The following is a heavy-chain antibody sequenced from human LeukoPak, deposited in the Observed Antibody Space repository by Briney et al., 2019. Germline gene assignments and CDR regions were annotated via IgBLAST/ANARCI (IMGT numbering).Heavy chain of an antibody. D-gene: IGHD2-2*02. CDR3: ARDLCSSTSCYTGYFGY. Sequence: GASVKVSCKASGGTFSSYAISWVRQAPGQGLEWMGWISAYNGNTNYAQKLQGRVTMTTDTSTSTAYMELRSLRSDDTAVYYCARDLCSSTSCYTGYFGYWGQGTLVTVSS. CDR1: GGTFSSYA. CDR2: ISAYNGNT. J-gene: IGHJ4*02. V-gene: IGHV1-18*01.